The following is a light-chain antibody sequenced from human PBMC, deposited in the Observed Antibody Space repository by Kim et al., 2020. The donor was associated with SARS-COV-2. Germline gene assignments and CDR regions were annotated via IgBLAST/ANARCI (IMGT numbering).Light chain of an antibody. CDR3: QQYNNWPGT. V-gene: IGKV3-15*01. Sequence: VAPGERATLSCRASQSVSSNLAWYQQKPGQAPRLLIYGASTRATGIPASFSGSGSGTEFTLTISSLQSEDFAVYYCQQYNNWPGTFGQGTKVDIK. J-gene: IGKJ1*01. CDR2: GAS. CDR1: QSVSSN.